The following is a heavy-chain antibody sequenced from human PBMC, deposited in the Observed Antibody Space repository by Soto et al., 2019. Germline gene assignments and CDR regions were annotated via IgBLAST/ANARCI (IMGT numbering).Heavy chain of an antibody. V-gene: IGHV3-30*18. Sequence: PGVSLRLSCAASGFTFSSYGMHWVRQAPGKGLEWVAVISYDGSNKYYADSVKGRFTISRDNSKNTLYLQMNSLRAEDTAVYYCAKDHSSSWLSNFDYWGQGTVVTVSS. CDR1: GFTFSSYG. J-gene: IGHJ4*02. CDR2: ISYDGSNK. CDR3: AKDHSSSWLSNFDY. D-gene: IGHD6-13*01.